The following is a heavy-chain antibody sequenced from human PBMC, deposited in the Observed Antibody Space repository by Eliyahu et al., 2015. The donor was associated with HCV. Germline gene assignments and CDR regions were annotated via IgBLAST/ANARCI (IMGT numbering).Heavy chain of an antibody. D-gene: IGHD2-2*01. Sequence: QVQLQESGPGLVKPSETLSLTCSVSGSSISNNAYGGWIRQSPGRGLEWIGSIHHSGSIYESGSTYYNPSLKRRVTISADTSKNQLFLKLSSVTAADTAVYFCVKNSTRILPGEKAGSFDPWGQGTLVTVSS. V-gene: IGHV4-38-2*02. CDR2: IHHSGSIYESGST. J-gene: IGHJ5*02. CDR3: VKNSTRILPGEKAGSFDP. CDR1: GSSISNNAY.